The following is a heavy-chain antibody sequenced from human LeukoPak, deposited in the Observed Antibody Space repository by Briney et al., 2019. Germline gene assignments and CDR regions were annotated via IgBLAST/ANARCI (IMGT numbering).Heavy chain of an antibody. CDR1: GGSFSGYY. D-gene: IGHD3-16*02. CDR2: INHSGST. J-gene: IGHJ4*02. Sequence: SETLSLTCAVYGGSFSGYYWSWIRQPPGKGLEWIGEINHSGSTNYNPSLKSRVTISVDTSKNQFSLKLSSETAADTAVYYCARSPTYYDYVWGSYRSTYYFDYWGQGTLVTVSS. V-gene: IGHV4-34*01. CDR3: ARSPTYYDYVWGSYRSTYYFDY.